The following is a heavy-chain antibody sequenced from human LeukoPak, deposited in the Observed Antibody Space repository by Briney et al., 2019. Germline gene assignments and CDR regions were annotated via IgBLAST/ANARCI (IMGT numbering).Heavy chain of an antibody. Sequence: VASVKVSCKTSGYTFTGYYMHWVRQAPGHGLEWLAWINPDSGATNFAQKFQDRVTMTRDTSISTAYMELSSLRSDAPAVYYCATSSHYSPMEYWGQGTLVTVSS. CDR3: ATSSHYSPMEY. V-gene: IGHV1-2*02. CDR1: GYTFTGYY. J-gene: IGHJ4*02. D-gene: IGHD2-21*01. CDR2: INPDSGAT.